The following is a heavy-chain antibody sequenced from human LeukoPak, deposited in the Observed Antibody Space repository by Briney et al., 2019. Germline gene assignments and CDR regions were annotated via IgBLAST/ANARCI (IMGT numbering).Heavy chain of an antibody. Sequence: SVKVSCKASGGTFSSYAISWVRQAPGQGLGWMGGIIPIFGTANYAQKFQGRVTITADESTSTAYMELSSLRSEDTAVYYCARVPNCSSTSCWYYSDYWGQGTLVTVSS. CDR2: IIPIFGTA. D-gene: IGHD2-2*01. V-gene: IGHV1-69*13. CDR3: ARVPNCSSTSCWYYSDY. CDR1: GGTFSSYA. J-gene: IGHJ4*02.